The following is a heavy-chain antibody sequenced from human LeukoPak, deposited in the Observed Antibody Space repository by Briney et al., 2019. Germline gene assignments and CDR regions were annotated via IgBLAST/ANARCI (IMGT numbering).Heavy chain of an antibody. CDR1: GFTFDDYA. Sequence: GSLRLSCAASGFTFDDYAMHWVRQPPGKGLEWIGYIYYSGSTNYNPSLKSRVTISVDTSKNQFSLKLSSVTAADTAVYYCARHSRGYGYSSSYPDYWGQGTLVTVSS. D-gene: IGHD6-13*01. J-gene: IGHJ4*02. CDR3: ARHSRGYGYSSSYPDY. CDR2: IYYSGST. V-gene: IGHV4-59*08.